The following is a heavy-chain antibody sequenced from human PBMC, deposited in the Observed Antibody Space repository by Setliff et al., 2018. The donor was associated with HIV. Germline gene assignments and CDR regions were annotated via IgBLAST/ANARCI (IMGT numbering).Heavy chain of an antibody. J-gene: IGHJ5*02. CDR3: ARDFKRYNSPCRFDP. CDR1: GGSISSRNW. D-gene: IGHD1-1*01. V-gene: IGHV4-4*02. CDR2: IYHSGST. Sequence: PSETLSLTCAVSGGSISSRNWWSWVRQPPGKGLEWIGEIYHSGSTNYNPSLKSRVTISVDKSKNQFPLKLISVTAADTAVYYCARDFKRYNSPCRFDPWGQGILVTVSS.